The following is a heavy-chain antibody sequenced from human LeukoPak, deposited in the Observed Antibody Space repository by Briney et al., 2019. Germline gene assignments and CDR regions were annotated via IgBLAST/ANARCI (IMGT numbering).Heavy chain of an antibody. V-gene: IGHV4-31*03. J-gene: IGHJ6*02. CDR2: IYYSGST. Sequence: SETLSLTCTVSGGSISSGGYYWSWIRQHPGKGLEWIGYIYYSGSTYYNPSLKSRVTISVDTSKNQFSLKLSSVTAADTAVYYYVRDRAYYDSSGYYYSPDYYGMDVWGQGTTVTVSS. CDR3: VRDRAYYDSSGYYYSPDYYGMDV. CDR1: GGSISSGGYY. D-gene: IGHD3-22*01.